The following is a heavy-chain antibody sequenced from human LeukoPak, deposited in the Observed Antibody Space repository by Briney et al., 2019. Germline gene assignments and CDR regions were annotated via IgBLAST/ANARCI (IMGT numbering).Heavy chain of an antibody. CDR3: ARVRYSYGLFDY. Sequence: GASVKVSCKASGGTFSSYAISWVRQAPGQGLEWMGGIIPIFGTANYAQKFQGRVTITADESTGTAYMELSSLRSEVTAVYYCARVRYSYGLFDYWGQGTLVTVSS. J-gene: IGHJ4*02. V-gene: IGHV1-69*01. D-gene: IGHD5-18*01. CDR1: GGTFSSYA. CDR2: IIPIFGTA.